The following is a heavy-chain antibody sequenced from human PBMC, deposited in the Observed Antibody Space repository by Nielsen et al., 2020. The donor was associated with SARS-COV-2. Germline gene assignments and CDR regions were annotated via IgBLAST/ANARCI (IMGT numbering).Heavy chain of an antibody. V-gene: IGHV3-23*01. CDR3: AKVRQWTWFDY. D-gene: IGHD6-19*01. CDR1: GFTFSDYA. Sequence: GESLKISCAASGFTFSDYAVNWVRQAPGKGLEWVSTLSGSSATTYYAESVKGRFTISRDNSKNTLYLQMNSLRAEDTAVYYCAKVRQWTWFDYWGQGALVTVSS. CDR2: LSGSSATT. J-gene: IGHJ4*02.